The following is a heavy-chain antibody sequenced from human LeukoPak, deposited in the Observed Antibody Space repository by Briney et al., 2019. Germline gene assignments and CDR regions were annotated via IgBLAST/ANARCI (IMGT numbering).Heavy chain of an antibody. D-gene: IGHD3-3*01. CDR1: GGFFSGYY. V-gene: IGHV4-34*01. CDR2: INHSGST. CDR3: ARLGTTYYDFWSGYYTRKTYNWFDP. Sequence: PSETLSLTCAVYGGFFSGYYWSWIRQPPGKGLEWIGEINHSGSTNYNPSLKSRVTISVDTSKNQFSLKLSSVTAADTAVYYCARLGTTYYDFWSGYYTRKTYNWFDPWGQGTLVTVSS. J-gene: IGHJ5*02.